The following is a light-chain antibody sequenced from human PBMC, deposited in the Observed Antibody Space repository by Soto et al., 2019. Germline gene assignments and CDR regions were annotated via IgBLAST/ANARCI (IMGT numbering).Light chain of an antibody. CDR2: GAS. Sequence: EIVMTQFPATLSVSPGERATLSCRASQSVSRNLAWYQQKPGQAPRLLIYGASTRATGIPARFSGSGSGTEFTLTISSLQSEDFAVYYCQQYNNWPLLTFGGGTKVECK. V-gene: IGKV3D-15*01. CDR1: QSVSRN. CDR3: QQYNNWPLLT. J-gene: IGKJ4*01.